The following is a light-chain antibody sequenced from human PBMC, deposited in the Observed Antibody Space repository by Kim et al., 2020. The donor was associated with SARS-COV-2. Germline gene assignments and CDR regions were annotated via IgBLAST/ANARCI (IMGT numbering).Light chain of an antibody. CDR3: QQYNNWPQT. Sequence: EIVMTQSPATLSVSPGERATLSCRASQSVSSNLAWYQQKHGQAPRLLIYGASTRATGIPAGFSGSGSETEFTLTINNLQSEDFAVYYCQQYNNWPQTFGQGTKVDIK. J-gene: IGKJ1*01. CDR1: QSVSSN. CDR2: GAS. V-gene: IGKV3-15*01.